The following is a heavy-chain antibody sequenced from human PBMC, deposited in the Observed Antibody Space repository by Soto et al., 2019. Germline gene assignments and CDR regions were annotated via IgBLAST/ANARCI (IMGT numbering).Heavy chain of an antibody. CDR3: AKDIGFARGGDYYGMDV. J-gene: IGHJ6*02. V-gene: IGHV3-11*05. D-gene: IGHD3-10*01. CDR1: GLTFSDYY. Sequence: GGSLRLSCAASGLTFSDYYMSWIRQAPGKGLEWVSYITSSGSYTKYADSVQGRFTISRDNAKNSLYLQMNSLRVEDTALYYCAKDIGFARGGDYYGMDVWGQGTTVTVSS. CDR2: ITSSGSYT.